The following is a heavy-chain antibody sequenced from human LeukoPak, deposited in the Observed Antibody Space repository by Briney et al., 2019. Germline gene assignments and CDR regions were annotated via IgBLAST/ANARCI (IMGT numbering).Heavy chain of an antibody. J-gene: IGHJ4*02. CDR1: GFPLKDYW. V-gene: IGHV3-7*01. CDR2: IKPDGSET. D-gene: IGHD3-10*01. Sequence: GGSLRLSCVASGFPLKDYWMTWVRQSPGKGLDWVANIKPDGSETSYLDSVKGRFTISRDNARDSLFLEMNNLRVDDTAVYYCARDGGELWPLDEWGQGILVTVSS. CDR3: ARDGGELWPLDE.